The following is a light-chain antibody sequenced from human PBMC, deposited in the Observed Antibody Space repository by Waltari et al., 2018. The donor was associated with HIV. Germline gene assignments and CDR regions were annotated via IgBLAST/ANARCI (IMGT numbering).Light chain of an antibody. CDR1: SSHVGGYNY. Sequence: QSALTQPPSASGSPGQSVTISCTGTSSHVGGYNYVSWYQQHPGKAPKLMIYGVNKRPSGVPDRFSGSKSGNTASLTVSGLQAEDEAEYYCSSYAGSNNVVFGGGTKLTVL. J-gene: IGLJ2*01. V-gene: IGLV2-8*01. CDR2: GVN. CDR3: SSYAGSNNVV.